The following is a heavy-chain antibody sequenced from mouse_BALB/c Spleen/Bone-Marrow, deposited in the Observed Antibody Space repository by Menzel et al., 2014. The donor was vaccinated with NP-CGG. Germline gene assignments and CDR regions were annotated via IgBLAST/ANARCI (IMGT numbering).Heavy chain of an antibody. CDR2: INPYNGDT. CDR3: ARSGYYGSSYFDY. CDR1: GYSFTGYF. V-gene: IGHV1-20*02. J-gene: IGHJ2*01. Sequence: EVQLQQPGPELVKPGASVKISCKASGYSFTGYFMNWVMQSHGKSLEWIGRINPYNGDTFYNQKFKGKATLTVDKSSSTAHMELRSLASEDSAVYYCARSGYYGSSYFDYWGQGTTPTVSS. D-gene: IGHD1-1*01.